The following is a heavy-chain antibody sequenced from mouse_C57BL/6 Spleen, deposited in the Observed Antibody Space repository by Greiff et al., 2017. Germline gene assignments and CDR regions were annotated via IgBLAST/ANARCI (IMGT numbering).Heavy chain of an antibody. V-gene: IGHV1-59*01. Sequence: QVQLQQPGAELVRPGTSVKLSCKASGYTFTSYWMHWVKQRPGQGLEWIGVIDPSDSYTNYNQKFKGKATLTVDTSSSTAYMQLSSLTSEDSAVYYCAKTELGRDWYFDVWGTGTTVTVSS. CDR1: GYTFTSYW. J-gene: IGHJ1*03. CDR2: IDPSDSYT. CDR3: AKTELGRDWYFDV. D-gene: IGHD4-1*01.